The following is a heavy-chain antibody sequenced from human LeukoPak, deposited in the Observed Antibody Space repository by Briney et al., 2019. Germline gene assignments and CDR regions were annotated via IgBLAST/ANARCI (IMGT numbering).Heavy chain of an antibody. CDR3: ARGGPYGSGSYYTIPYNWFDP. CDR2: ISYDGSNK. CDR1: GFTFSSYA. Sequence: GGSLRLSCAASGFTFSSYAMHWVRQAPGKGLEWVAVISYDGSNKYYADSVKGRFTISRDNSKNTLYLQMNSLRAEDTAVYYCARGGPYGSGSYYTIPYNWFDPWGQGTLVTVSS. J-gene: IGHJ5*02. D-gene: IGHD3-10*01. V-gene: IGHV3-30-3*01.